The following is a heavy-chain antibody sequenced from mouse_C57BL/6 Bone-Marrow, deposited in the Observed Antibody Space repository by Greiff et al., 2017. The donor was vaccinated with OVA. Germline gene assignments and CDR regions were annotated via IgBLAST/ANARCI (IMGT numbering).Heavy chain of an antibody. Sequence: EVKVVESVAELVRPGASVKLSCTASGFNIKNTYMHWVKQRPEQGLEWIGRIDPANGNTKYAPKFQGKATITADTSSNTAYLQLSSLTSDDTAIYYCARRRGSSFYYFDYWGQGTTLTVSS. CDR3: ARRRGSSFYYFDY. D-gene: IGHD1-1*01. J-gene: IGHJ2*01. V-gene: IGHV14-3*01. CDR2: IDPANGNT. CDR1: GFNIKNTY.